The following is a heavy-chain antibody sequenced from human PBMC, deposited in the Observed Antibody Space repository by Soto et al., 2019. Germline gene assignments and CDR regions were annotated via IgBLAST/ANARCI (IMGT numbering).Heavy chain of an antibody. V-gene: IGHV4-30-4*01. CDR2: ISYSGTT. Sequence: QVQLQEPGPGLVKPSQTLSLTCTVSGDSISSSNNYWSWIRQPPGEGLEWIGFISYSGTTSYSPSLKSRLAISLDTSKNQFSLSLSSGTAADTAVYSCARGRGYSYGLDPWGQGTLVTVSS. J-gene: IGHJ5*02. CDR1: GDSISSSNNY. CDR3: ARGRGYSYGLDP. D-gene: IGHD5-18*01.